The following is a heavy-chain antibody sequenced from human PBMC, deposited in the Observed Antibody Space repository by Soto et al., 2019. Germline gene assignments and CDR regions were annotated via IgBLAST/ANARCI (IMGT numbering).Heavy chain of an antibody. CDR1: GYTFTSYG. D-gene: IGHD3-9*01. V-gene: IGHV1-18*01. CDR3: ARLLRYYDILTGHYTLSYYYGMDV. Sequence: AASVKVSCKASGYTFTSYGISWVRQAPGRGLEWMGWISAYNGNTNYAQKLQGRVTMTTDTSTSTAYMELRSLRSDDTAVYYCARLLRYYDILTGHYTLSYYYGMDVCGPGTTVTVSS. CDR2: ISAYNGNT. J-gene: IGHJ6*02.